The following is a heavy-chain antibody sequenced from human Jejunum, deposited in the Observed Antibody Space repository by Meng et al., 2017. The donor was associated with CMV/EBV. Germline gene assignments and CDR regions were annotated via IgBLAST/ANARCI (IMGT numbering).Heavy chain of an antibody. CDR1: VYTFTNYG. Sequence: QAKLVQAGGEVKKPGASGKVPCKASVYTFTNYGITWVRQAPGQGLEWMGWISAYNGNTNYAQTLQGRVTMTTDTSTSTAYMELGSLRSDDTAVYYCARVEVGITSGDYWGQGTLVTVSS. CDR3: ARVEVGITSGDY. V-gene: IGHV1-18*01. J-gene: IGHJ4*02. CDR2: ISAYNGNT. D-gene: IGHD1-26*01.